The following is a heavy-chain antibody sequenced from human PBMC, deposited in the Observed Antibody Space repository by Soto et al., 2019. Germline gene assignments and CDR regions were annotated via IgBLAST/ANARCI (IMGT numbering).Heavy chain of an antibody. CDR1: GFTLISYL. D-gene: IGHD2-2*01. V-gene: IGHV3-7*01. CDR3: AREGDSGYCISTSCRYGMDV. CDR2: IKQDGSEK. J-gene: IGHJ6*02. Sequence: GSLRLSCAASGFTLISYLMSWVRQAPGKGLEWVANIKQDGSEKYYVDSVKGRFTISRDNAKNSLYLQMNSLRAEDTAVYYCAREGDSGYCISTSCRYGMDVWGQGTTVTVSS.